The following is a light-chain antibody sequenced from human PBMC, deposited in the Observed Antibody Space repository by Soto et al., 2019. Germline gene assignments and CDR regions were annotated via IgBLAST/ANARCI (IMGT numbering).Light chain of an antibody. Sequence: QSALTQPASLSGSPGQSITISCTGSSSDVGGHNHVSWYQQHPGKAPKLILYEVGNRPSGVSNRFSGTKSGNTASLTISGFQAEDEADYYCNSYTSSSTHVFGTGTKRTV. CDR2: EVG. V-gene: IGLV2-14*01. CDR3: NSYTSSSTHV. CDR1: SSDVGGHNH. J-gene: IGLJ1*01.